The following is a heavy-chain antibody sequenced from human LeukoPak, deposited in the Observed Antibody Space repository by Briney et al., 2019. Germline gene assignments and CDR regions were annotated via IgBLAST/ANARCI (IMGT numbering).Heavy chain of an antibody. Sequence: GGSLRLSCAASGFTFSNYAMSWVRQAPGKGLEWVSSISGSGSSTYYADSVKGRFTISRDNSQNTLYLQMNSLRAEDTAIYYCAKVSPVGTTIRYFDFWGQGTLVTVSS. CDR1: GFTFSNYA. CDR2: ISGSGSST. J-gene: IGHJ4*02. V-gene: IGHV3-23*01. D-gene: IGHD1-7*01. CDR3: AKVSPVGTTIRYFDF.